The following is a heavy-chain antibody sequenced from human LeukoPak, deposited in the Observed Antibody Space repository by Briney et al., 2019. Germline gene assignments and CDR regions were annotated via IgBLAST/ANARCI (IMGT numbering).Heavy chain of an antibody. CDR3: ARGRLDYYDSSGYYPPDY. CDR2: IIPIFGTA. Sequence: SVKVSCKASGGTFSSYAISWVRQAPGQGLKWMGRIIPIFGTANYAQKFQGRVTITTDESTSTAYMELSSLRSEDTAVYYCARGRLDYYDSSGYYPPDYWGQGTLVTVSS. V-gene: IGHV1-69*05. CDR1: GGTFSSYA. D-gene: IGHD3-22*01. J-gene: IGHJ4*02.